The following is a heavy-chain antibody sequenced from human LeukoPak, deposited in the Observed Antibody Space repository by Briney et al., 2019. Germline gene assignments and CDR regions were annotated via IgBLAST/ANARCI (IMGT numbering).Heavy chain of an antibody. CDR1: GFTFSSYT. J-gene: IGHJ4*02. Sequence: GGSLRLSCSASGFTFSSYTMHWVRQAPGKGLEYVSAISFNGGSTYYADSVKGRFTISRDNSKNTLYLQMSSLRAEDTVVYYCVKGEYYFDSSGYPQFDYWGQGILVTVSS. CDR2: ISFNGGST. D-gene: IGHD3-22*01. V-gene: IGHV3-64D*06. CDR3: VKGEYYFDSSGYPQFDY.